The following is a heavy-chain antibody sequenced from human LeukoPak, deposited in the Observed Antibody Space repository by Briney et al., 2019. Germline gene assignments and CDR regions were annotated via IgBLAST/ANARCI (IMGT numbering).Heavy chain of an antibody. D-gene: IGHD5-18*01. J-gene: IGHJ4*02. CDR3: ARGSTAMASLDY. CDR2: IYYSGST. Sequence: SETLSLACTVSGGSISSYYWSWIRQPPGKGLEWIGYIYYSGSTNYNPSLKSRVTISVDTSKNQFSPKLSSVTAADTAVYYCARGSTAMASLDYWGQGTLVTVSS. V-gene: IGHV4-59*01. CDR1: GGSISSYY.